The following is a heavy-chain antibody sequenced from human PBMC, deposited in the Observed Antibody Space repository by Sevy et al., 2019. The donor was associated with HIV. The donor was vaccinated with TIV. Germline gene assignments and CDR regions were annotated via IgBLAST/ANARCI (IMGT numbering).Heavy chain of an antibody. V-gene: IGHV3-23*01. Sequence: GGSLRLSCAASGFTFSSYAMSWVRQAPGKGLEWVSTISGSGGSTYYADSVKARFTISRDNFKNTLYLQMNSLRAEDTAVYYCTILRTYYYDGSGYYYQVPSDYWGQGTLVTVSS. CDR1: GFTFSSYA. J-gene: IGHJ4*02. D-gene: IGHD3-22*01. CDR3: TILRTYYYDGSGYYYQVPSDY. CDR2: ISGSGGST.